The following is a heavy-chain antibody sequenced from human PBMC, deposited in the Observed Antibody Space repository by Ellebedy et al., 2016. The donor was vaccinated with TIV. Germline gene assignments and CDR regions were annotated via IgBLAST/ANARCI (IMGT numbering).Heavy chain of an antibody. CDR1: GFTFSNYA. V-gene: IGHV3-23*01. D-gene: IGHD5-24*01. J-gene: IGHJ4*02. CDR2: ISRSGGST. CDR3: ARGPGRWLQSHYFDY. Sequence: PGGSLRLSCAASGFTFSNYAMSWVRQAPGKGLEWVSAISRSGGSTYYAGSVKGRFTISRDNAKNTLYLQMNSLRAEDTAVYYCARGPGRWLQSHYFDYWGQGTLVTVSS.